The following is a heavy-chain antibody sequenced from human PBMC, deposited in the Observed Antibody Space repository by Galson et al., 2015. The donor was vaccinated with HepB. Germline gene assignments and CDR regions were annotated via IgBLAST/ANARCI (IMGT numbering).Heavy chain of an antibody. J-gene: IGHJ3*02. CDR3: ARGSTYYYDSSGYGDDAFDI. CDR2: IIPIFGTA. V-gene: IGHV1-69*13. Sequence: SVKVSCKASGGTFSSYAISWVRQAPGQGLEWMGGIIPIFGTANYAQKFQGRVTITADESTSTAYMELSSLRSEDTAVYYCARGSTYYYDSSGYGDDAFDIWGQGTMVTVSS. CDR1: GGTFSSYA. D-gene: IGHD3-22*01.